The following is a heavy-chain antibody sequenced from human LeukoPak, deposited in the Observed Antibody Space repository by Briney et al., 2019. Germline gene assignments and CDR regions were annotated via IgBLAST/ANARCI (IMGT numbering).Heavy chain of an antibody. V-gene: IGHV5-51*01. Sequence: GEFLKISCKGSGYSFTSYWIGWVRQMPGKGLEWMGIIYPGDSDTRYSPSFQGQVTISADKSISTAYLQWSSLKASDTAMYYCARVPRLAGSGSSISYYMDVWGKGTTVTISS. J-gene: IGHJ6*03. CDR3: ARVPRLAGSGSSISYYMDV. CDR2: IYPGDSDT. CDR1: GYSFTSYW. D-gene: IGHD3-10*01.